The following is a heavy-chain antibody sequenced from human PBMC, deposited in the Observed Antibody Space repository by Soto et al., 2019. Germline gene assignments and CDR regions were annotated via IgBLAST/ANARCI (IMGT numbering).Heavy chain of an antibody. CDR2: IYYSGSS. J-gene: IGHJ4*02. Sequence: SETLSLTCTVSGASISSYYWNWIRQPPGKGLEWIGYIYYSGSSNYNPSLKSRVTISVDTSKNQFSLKVSSWTAADTAVYYCAREPARNWGGSAYFDFWGQGTLVTVSS. D-gene: IGHD7-27*01. V-gene: IGHV4-59*01. CDR1: GASISSYY. CDR3: AREPARNWGGSAYFDF.